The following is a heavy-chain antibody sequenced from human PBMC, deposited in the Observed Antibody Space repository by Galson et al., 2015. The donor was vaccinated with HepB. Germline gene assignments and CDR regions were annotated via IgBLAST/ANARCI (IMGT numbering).Heavy chain of an antibody. D-gene: IGHD2/OR15-2a*01. Sequence: SLRLSCAASGFTFSSFAMHWVRQAPGKGLEWVWYDGANRFYGDSVKGRFTVSRDNSKNTVYLQLNDLRAEDTAVYYCARLSSTYYYGFNVWGQGTTVTVSS. CDR2: WYDGANR. CDR3: ARLSSTYYYGFNV. CDR1: GFTFSSFA. V-gene: IGHV3-33*03. J-gene: IGHJ6*02.